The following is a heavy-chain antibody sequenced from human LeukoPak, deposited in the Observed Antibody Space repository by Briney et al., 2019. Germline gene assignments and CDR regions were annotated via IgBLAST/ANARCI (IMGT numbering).Heavy chain of an antibody. D-gene: IGHD6-13*01. CDR3: ARDQSSSWPYYYYYGMDV. Sequence: ASVKLSCKASGYTFTGYYMHWVRQAPGQGLEWMGWINPNSGGTNYAQKFQGRVTMTRDTSISTAYMELSRLRSDDTAVYYCARDQSSSWPYYYYYGMDVWGQGTTVSLYS. J-gene: IGHJ6*02. CDR2: INPNSGGT. CDR1: GYTFTGYY. V-gene: IGHV1-2*02.